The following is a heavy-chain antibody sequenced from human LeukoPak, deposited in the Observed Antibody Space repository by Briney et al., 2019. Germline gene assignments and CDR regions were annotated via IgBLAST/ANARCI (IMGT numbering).Heavy chain of an antibody. Sequence: GASVKVSCKASGYTFTGYYMHWVRQAPGQGLEWMGWINPNSGGTNYAQKFQGWVTMTRDTSISTAYMELSRLRSDDTAVYYCARDGGPQWLNAFDIWGQGTMVTVSS. CDR3: ARDGGPQWLNAFDI. V-gene: IGHV1-2*04. J-gene: IGHJ3*02. CDR2: INPNSGGT. CDR1: GYTFTGYY. D-gene: IGHD6-19*01.